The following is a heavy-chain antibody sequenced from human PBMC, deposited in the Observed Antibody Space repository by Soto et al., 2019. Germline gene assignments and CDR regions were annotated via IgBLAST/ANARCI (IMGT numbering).Heavy chain of an antibody. CDR3: AKDVYRRGMNHWFDP. D-gene: IGHD4-4*01. CDR2: ISWHGST. V-gene: IGHV3-43*01. Sequence: PGGSLRLWWRASGFNFSDCTLHWVRQSRGKGLEWVSFISWHGSTYYGESVQGRFTVSRDNNKNSLYLHISGLRPEDTGFYYCAKDVYRRGMNHWFDPWGQGTLVTVSS. CDR1: GFNFSDCT. J-gene: IGHJ5*02.